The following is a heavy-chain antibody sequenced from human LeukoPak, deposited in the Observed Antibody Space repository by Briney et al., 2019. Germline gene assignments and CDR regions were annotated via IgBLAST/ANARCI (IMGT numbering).Heavy chain of an antibody. Sequence: GGSLRLSCAASGFTFDDYAMHWVRQAPGKGLEWVSGISWNSGSIGYADFVKGRFTISRDNAKNSLYLQMNSLRAEDTALYYCAKDNGWELLGSFFDYWGQGTLVTVSS. CDR3: AKDNGWELLGSFFDY. V-gene: IGHV3-9*01. J-gene: IGHJ4*02. CDR1: GFTFDDYA. CDR2: ISWNSGSI. D-gene: IGHD1-26*01.